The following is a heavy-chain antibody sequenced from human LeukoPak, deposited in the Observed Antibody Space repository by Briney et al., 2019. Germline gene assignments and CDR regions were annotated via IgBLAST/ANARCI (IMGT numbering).Heavy chain of an antibody. CDR3: ARGGASSRYFDL. V-gene: IGHV4-59*01. J-gene: IGHJ2*01. D-gene: IGHD1-26*01. Sequence: ETAPLTCSVSGGSISGDYWSWIWQPPWKGLEWIGWIYYSGTTKHNPSLTNRVAISADTSKNQFSLRLSSVTAADTAVYYCARGGASSRYFDLWGRGTLVTVSS. CDR1: GGSISGDY. CDR2: IYYSGTT.